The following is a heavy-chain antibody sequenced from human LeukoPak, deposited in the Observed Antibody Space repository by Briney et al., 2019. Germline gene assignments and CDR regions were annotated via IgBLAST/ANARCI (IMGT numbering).Heavy chain of an antibody. Sequence: PSETLSLTCTVSGGSISSYYWTWIRQPPGKGLEWIGEITHSGSTNYNPSLKSRVTISVDTSKNQFSLQVRSVTAADTAVYYCARSWTLWGYFHYWSQGTLVTVSS. CDR1: GGSISSYY. CDR2: ITHSGST. V-gene: IGHV4-34*01. D-gene: IGHD3-10*01. J-gene: IGHJ4*02. CDR3: ARSWTLWGYFHY.